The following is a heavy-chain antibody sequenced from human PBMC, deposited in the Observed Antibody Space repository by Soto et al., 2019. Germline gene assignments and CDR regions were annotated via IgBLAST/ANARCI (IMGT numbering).Heavy chain of an antibody. D-gene: IGHD2-15*01. CDR2: VYWNDDA. CDR1: GFSLSTGGVT. J-gene: IGHJ5*02. Sequence: GPTLVNPTQNLTLTWAFSGFSLSTGGVTVGWIRQPPGKALEWLALVYWNDDARYSPSLKSRLTITGDTPKNQVVLTMTNMDPADTGTYYCAHGDILVMPAATWGQGSLVTVSS. CDR3: AHGDILVMPAAT. V-gene: IGHV2-5*01.